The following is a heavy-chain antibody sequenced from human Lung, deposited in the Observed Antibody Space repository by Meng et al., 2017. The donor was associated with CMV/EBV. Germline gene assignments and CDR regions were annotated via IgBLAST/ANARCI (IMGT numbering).Heavy chain of an antibody. CDR1: GFTFSGYE. J-gene: IGHJ6*02. D-gene: IGHD6-13*01. V-gene: IGHV3-48*03. CDR2: ISSSSPM. CDR3: ARVSRRGTAASYAMDV. Sequence: GGSLRLSCVASGFTFSGYEMNWVRQAPGKGLEWVSYISSSSPMYYVDSVKGRFTVSGDDAKNSLYLQMNSLRAEDTAVYYCARVSRRGTAASYAMDVWGQGTTVIVSS.